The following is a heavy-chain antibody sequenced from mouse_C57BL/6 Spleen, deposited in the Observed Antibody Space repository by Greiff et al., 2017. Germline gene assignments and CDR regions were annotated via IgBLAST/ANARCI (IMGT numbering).Heavy chain of an antibody. CDR2: IDPNSGGT. J-gene: IGHJ4*01. CDR3: ARYAGQLRVYAMDY. CDR1: GYTFTSYW. D-gene: IGHD3-2*02. V-gene: IGHV1-72*01. Sequence: QVQLKQPGAELVKPGASVKLSCKASGYTFTSYWMHWVKQRPGRGLEWIGRIDPNSGGTKYNEKFKSKATLTVDKPSSTAYMQLSSLTSEDSAVYYCARYAGQLRVYAMDYWGQGTSVTVSS.